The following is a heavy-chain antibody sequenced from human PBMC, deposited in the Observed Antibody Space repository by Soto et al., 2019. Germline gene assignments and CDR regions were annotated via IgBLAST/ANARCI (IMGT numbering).Heavy chain of an antibody. Sequence: PGESLKISCKGSGYSFTSYWIGWVRQMPGKGLEWMGIIYPGDSDTRYSPSFQGQVTISADKSISTAYLQWSSLKASDTAMYYCARRGRKKLYSSRWYDYWGQGTLVTVS. D-gene: IGHD6-13*01. J-gene: IGHJ4*02. V-gene: IGHV5-51*01. CDR3: ARRGRKKLYSSRWYDY. CDR1: GYSFTSYW. CDR2: IYPGDSDT.